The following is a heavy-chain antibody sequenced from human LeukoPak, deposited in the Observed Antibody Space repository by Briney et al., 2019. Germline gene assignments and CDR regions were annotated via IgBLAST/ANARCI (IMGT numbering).Heavy chain of an antibody. D-gene: IGHD2-2*01. Sequence: SETLSLTCAVSGGSISSSNWWSWVRQPPGKGLEWIGEIYHSGSTNYNPSLKSRVTISVDKSKNQFSLKLSSVTAADTAVYYCARDTYCSSTSCYAGMLGYYGMDVWGQGTTVTVSS. CDR1: GGSISSSNW. V-gene: IGHV4-4*02. CDR2: IYHSGST. CDR3: ARDTYCSSTSCYAGMLGYYGMDV. J-gene: IGHJ6*02.